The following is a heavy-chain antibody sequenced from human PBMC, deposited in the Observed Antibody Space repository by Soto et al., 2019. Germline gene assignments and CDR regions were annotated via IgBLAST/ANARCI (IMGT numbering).Heavy chain of an antibody. CDR2: TYYRSKWYN. CDR1: GDSVSSNSAA. V-gene: IGHV6-1*01. CDR3: ARHGDSGELLGLYVDY. Sequence: SQTLSLTCAISGDSVSSNSAAWNWIRQSPSRGLEWLGRTYYRSKWYNDYAVSVKSRITINPDTSKNQFSLKLNSVTAEDTAVYYCARHGDSGELLGLYVDYWGQGTLVTVSS. J-gene: IGHJ4*02. D-gene: IGHD1-26*01.